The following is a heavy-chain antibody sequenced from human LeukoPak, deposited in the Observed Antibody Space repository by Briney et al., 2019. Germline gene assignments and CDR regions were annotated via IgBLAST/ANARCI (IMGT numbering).Heavy chain of an antibody. J-gene: IGHJ4*02. CDR2: ISNSGST. CDR3: ARGGASSIPLDY. D-gene: IGHD1-26*01. Sequence: PSETLSLTCTVSGGPIGGNSYWSWIRQPPGKGPEWIGHISNSGSTYYSPSLSSRVTISLDTSKNQFSLKLRSVTAADTAVYYCARGGASSIPLDYWGRGTLVTVSS. CDR1: GGPIGGNSY. V-gene: IGHV4-61*01.